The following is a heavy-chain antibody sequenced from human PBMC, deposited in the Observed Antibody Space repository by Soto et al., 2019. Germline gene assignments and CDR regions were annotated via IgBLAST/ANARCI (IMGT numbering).Heavy chain of an antibody. V-gene: IGHV3-30*18. D-gene: IGHD3-3*01. CDR1: GFTFSSYG. Sequence: QVQLVESGGGVVQPGRSLRLSCAASGFTFSSYGMHWVRQAPGKGLEWVAVISYDGSNKYYADSVKGRFTISRDNSKNTLYLQMNSLRAEDTAVYYCAKDVLRLLTWSAFYGMDVWGQGTTVTVSS. CDR2: ISYDGSNK. J-gene: IGHJ6*02. CDR3: AKDVLRLLTWSAFYGMDV.